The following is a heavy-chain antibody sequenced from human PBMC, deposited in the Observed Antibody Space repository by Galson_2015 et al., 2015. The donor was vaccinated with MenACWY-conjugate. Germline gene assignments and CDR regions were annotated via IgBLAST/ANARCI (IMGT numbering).Heavy chain of an antibody. CDR1: GFTFSNSW. J-gene: IGHJ3*01. CDR3: ARAKEQWLSKTFDV. Sequence: SLRLSCATSGFTFSNSWMGWVRQAPGKRLEWVANIKHDGSGKFYVDSVKGRFIISRDNAKNSLYLQMDSLRAEDTAVYFCARAKEQWLSKTFDVWGQGTLVTVSS. V-gene: IGHV3-7*01. D-gene: IGHD6-19*01. CDR2: IKHDGSGK.